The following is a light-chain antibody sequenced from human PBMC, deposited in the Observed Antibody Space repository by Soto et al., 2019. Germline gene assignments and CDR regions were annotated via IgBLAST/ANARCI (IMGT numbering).Light chain of an antibody. CDR3: QQRSNWPLT. V-gene: IGKV3-11*01. CDR2: DAS. J-gene: IGKJ4*01. Sequence: EIVLTQSPATLSLYPGERATLSCRASQSVSSYLAWYQQKPGQAPSLLIYDASNRATGIPARFSGSGSGTDFTRTISSLEPEDFAVYYCQQRSNWPLTFGGVTKVEIK. CDR1: QSVSSY.